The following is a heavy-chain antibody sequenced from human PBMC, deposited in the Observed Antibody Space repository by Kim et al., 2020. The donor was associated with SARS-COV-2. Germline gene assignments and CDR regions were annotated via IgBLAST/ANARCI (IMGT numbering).Heavy chain of an antibody. CDR2: ISSSSSYI. CDR1: GFTFSSYS. Sequence: GGSLRLSCAASGFTFSSYSMNWVRQAPGKGLEWVSSISSSSSYIYYADSVKGRFTISRDNAKNSLYLQMNSLRAEDTAVYYCAREESGSYYFPPYTQEYFDYWGQGTLVTVSS. CDR3: AREESGSYYFPPYTQEYFDY. V-gene: IGHV3-21*01. J-gene: IGHJ4*02. D-gene: IGHD3-10*01.